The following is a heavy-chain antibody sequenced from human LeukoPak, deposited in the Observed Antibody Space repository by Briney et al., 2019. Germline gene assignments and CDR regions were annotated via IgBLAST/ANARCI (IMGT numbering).Heavy chain of an antibody. CDR3: ARVEAEGSGVKYVDY. D-gene: IGHD3-10*01. CDR2: IKPSGGST. J-gene: IGHJ4*02. V-gene: IGHV1-46*01. CDR1: GYTFTNYY. Sequence: ASVKVSCKASGYTFTNYYMHWARQAPGQGLEWMGIIKPSGGSTSYAQKFQGRVNMTRDTSTSTVYMELRSLRSEDTAVSFCARVEAEGSGVKYVDYWGQGTLVTVTA.